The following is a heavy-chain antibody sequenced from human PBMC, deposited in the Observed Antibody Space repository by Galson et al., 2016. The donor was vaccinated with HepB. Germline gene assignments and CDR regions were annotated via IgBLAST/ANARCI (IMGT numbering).Heavy chain of an antibody. CDR1: GGNFGSFV. D-gene: IGHD5-24*01. J-gene: IGHJ4*02. CDR3: ARGRRARITALMLDY. V-gene: IGHV1-69*06. Sequence: SVKVSCKASGGNFGSFVISWVRQAPGQGLEWMGAIIPIFDRANYAQKFQARSIITADKSTSTAYMELCNLRSEDTAVYYCARGRRARITALMLDYWGQGSLVTVSS. CDR2: IIPIFDRA.